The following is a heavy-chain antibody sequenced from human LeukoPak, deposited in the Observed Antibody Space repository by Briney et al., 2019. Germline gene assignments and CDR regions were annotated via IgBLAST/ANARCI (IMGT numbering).Heavy chain of an antibody. Sequence: AESLKISCEGSGYSFTSYWIGWVRQMPGKGLELMGIIYPGDSDTRYSPSFQDQLTISAENSISTTYLQGSSLKASDTPMYYCERSRVTATGSPFDNWGQGTLVTVSS. CDR3: ERSRVTATGSPFDN. J-gene: IGHJ4*02. CDR1: GYSFTSYW. D-gene: IGHD6-13*01. V-gene: IGHV5-51*01. CDR2: IYPGDSDT.